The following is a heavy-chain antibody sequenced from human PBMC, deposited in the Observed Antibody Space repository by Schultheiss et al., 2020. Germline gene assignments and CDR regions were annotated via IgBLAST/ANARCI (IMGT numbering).Heavy chain of an antibody. J-gene: IGHJ4*02. CDR1: EFTVSSNY. V-gene: IGHV3-66*01. CDR2: IYSGGTT. CDR3: ARGIEPWYYLDY. D-gene: IGHD6-13*01. Sequence: GGSLRLSCAASEFTVSSNYMSWVRQTPGKGLEWVSLIYSGGTTYYADSVQGRFTISRDNSKNTLELQMNSLRVEDTAIYYCARGIEPWYYLDYWDQGALVTVSS.